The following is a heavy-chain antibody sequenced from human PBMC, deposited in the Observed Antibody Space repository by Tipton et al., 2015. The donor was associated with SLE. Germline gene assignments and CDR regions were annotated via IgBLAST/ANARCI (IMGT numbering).Heavy chain of an antibody. V-gene: IGHV4-38-2*01. CDR2: VYHIGTT. J-gene: IGHJ3*02. Sequence: TLSLTCAVSGYSINSGYYWGWVRQPPGKGLEWVGTVYHIGTTFYNPSLKSRLSISLDTSRNQFSLKLSSVTAADTAMYYCARRAYSSSWYGAFDIWGQGTVVTVSS. D-gene: IGHD6-13*01. CDR1: GYSINSGYY. CDR3: ARRAYSSSWYGAFDI.